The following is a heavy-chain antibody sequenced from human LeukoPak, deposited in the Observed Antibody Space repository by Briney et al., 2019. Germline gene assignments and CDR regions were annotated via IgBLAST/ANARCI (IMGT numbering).Heavy chain of an antibody. CDR2: IRSKAYGGTT. J-gene: IGHJ6*02. V-gene: IGHV3-49*04. D-gene: IGHD5-12*01. Sequence: GGSLRLSCTASGFTFGDYAMTWVRQAPGKGLEWVGFIRSKAYGGTTEFATSVKGRFIISRDDSKSIAYLQMNSLKTEDTAVYYCTAYDPSDYYGMDVWGQGTTVTVS. CDR3: TAYDPSDYYGMDV. CDR1: GFTFGDYA.